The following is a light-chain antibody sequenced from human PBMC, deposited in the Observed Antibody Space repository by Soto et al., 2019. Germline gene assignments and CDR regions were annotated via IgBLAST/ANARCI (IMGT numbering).Light chain of an antibody. Sequence: QSALTQPRSVSGSPGQSVTISCTGTSSDVGGYNYVSWYQQHPGKAPKLMIYDVSKRPSGVPDRFSGSKSGNTASLTISGLPAEDAAYYYCWSYAGTDKGYVFGTGTKVTVL. CDR1: SSDVGGYNY. CDR2: DVS. V-gene: IGLV2-11*01. CDR3: WSYAGTDKGYV. J-gene: IGLJ1*01.